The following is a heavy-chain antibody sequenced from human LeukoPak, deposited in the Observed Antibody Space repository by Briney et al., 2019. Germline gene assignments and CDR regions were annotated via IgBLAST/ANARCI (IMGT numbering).Heavy chain of an antibody. V-gene: IGHV4-39*07. CDR1: GGSISGSSYY. J-gene: IGHJ4*02. D-gene: IGHD3-22*01. CDR3: ARDYAYDSSGSDFDY. CDR2: IYYSGST. Sequence: SETPSLTCTVSGGSISGSSYYWGWIRQPPGKGLEWIGSIYYSGSTYYNPSLKSRVTISVDTSKNQFSLKLSSVTAADTAVYYCARDYAYDSSGSDFDYWGQGTLVTVSS.